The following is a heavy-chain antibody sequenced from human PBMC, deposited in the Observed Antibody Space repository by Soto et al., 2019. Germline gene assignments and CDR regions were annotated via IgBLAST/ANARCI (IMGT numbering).Heavy chain of an antibody. CDR1: GGTFSSYA. J-gene: IGHJ6*02. D-gene: IGHD3-10*01. CDR2: IIPIFGTA. V-gene: IGHV1-69*13. Sequence: RASVKVPCKASGGTFSSYAISWVRQAPGQGLEWMGGIIPIFGTANYAQKFQGRVTITADESTSTAYMELSSLRSEDTAVYYRAREEGIRDFYYYGMDVWGQGTTVTVSS. CDR3: AREEGIRDFYYYGMDV.